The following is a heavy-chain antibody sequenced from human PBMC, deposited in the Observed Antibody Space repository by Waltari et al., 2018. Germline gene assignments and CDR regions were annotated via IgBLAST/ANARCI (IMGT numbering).Heavy chain of an antibody. D-gene: IGHD4-4*01. CDR1: GYTFSAYY. Sequence: LVQSGAEVKKPGASVRVSCKTSGYTFSAYYIHWVRQAPGQGLEWMGWSNPRNGETKDTQKFHGRVTMTRDTSINTAYMELSSLIFDDTAVYYCAREGSHLTTVNDYWGQGTLVIVSS. V-gene: IGHV1-2*02. J-gene: IGHJ4*02. CDR3: AREGSHLTTVNDY. CDR2: SNPRNGET.